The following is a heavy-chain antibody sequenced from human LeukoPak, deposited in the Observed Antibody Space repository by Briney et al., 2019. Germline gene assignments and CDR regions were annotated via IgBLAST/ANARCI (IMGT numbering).Heavy chain of an antibody. Sequence: PGGSLRLSCAASGFTFSSYSMNWVRQAPGKGLEWVSSISSSSSYIYYADSVKGRFTISRDNAKNSLYLQMNSLRAEDTAVYYCARAGVGATFLGFDPWGQGTLVTVSS. CDR1: GFTFSSYS. D-gene: IGHD1-26*01. J-gene: IGHJ5*02. CDR3: ARAGVGATFLGFDP. V-gene: IGHV3-21*01. CDR2: ISSSSSYI.